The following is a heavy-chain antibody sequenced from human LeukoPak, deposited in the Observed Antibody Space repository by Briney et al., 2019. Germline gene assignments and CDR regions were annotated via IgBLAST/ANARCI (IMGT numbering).Heavy chain of an antibody. CDR1: GGSFSGYY. Sequence: KPSETLSLTCAVYGGSFSGYYWSWIRQPPGKGLEWIGEINHSGSTNYNPSLKSRVTISVDTSKNQFSLTLSSVTAADTAVYYCARDSYGSLIWGQGTLVTVSS. CDR3: ARDSYGSLI. J-gene: IGHJ4*02. CDR2: INHSGST. V-gene: IGHV4-34*01. D-gene: IGHD5-18*01.